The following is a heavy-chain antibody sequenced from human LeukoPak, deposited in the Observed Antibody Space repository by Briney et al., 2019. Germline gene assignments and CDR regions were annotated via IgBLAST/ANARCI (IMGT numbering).Heavy chain of an antibody. D-gene: IGHD1-26*01. CDR1: GGTFSSYA. CDR2: IIPIFGTA. CDR3: AKGGGSYVSVHWFDP. V-gene: IGHV1-69*05. J-gene: IGHJ5*02. Sequence: GTSVKVSCKASGGTFSSYAISWVRQAPGQGLEWMGGIIPIFGTANYAQKFQGRVTITTDESTSTAYMELSSLRSEDTAVYYCAKGGGSYVSVHWFDPWGQGTLVTVSS.